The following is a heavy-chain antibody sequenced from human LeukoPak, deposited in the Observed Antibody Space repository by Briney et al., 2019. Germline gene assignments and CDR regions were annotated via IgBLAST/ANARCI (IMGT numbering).Heavy chain of an antibody. CDR2: ISYDGSNK. J-gene: IGHJ6*02. D-gene: IGHD3-9*01. CDR1: GFTFSSYG. V-gene: IGHV3-30*18. Sequence: GGSPRLSCAASGFTFSSYGMHWVRQAPGKGLEWVAVISYDGSNKYYADYVKGRFTISRDNSKNTLYLQMNNLRAEDTAVYYCAKKGDILTGYYYYYYGMDVWGQGTTVTVSS. CDR3: AKKGDILTGYYYYYYGMDV.